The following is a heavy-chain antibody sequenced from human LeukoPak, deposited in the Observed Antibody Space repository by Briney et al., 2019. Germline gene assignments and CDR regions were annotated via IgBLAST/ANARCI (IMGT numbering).Heavy chain of an antibody. Sequence: ASVKVSCKASGYTFTSYYMHWVRQAPGQGLEWMGIINPSGGSTSYAQKFQGRVTMTRNTSISTAYMELSSLRSEDTAVYYCARTPRYCSSTSCDYYFDYWGQGTLVTVSS. CDR1: GYTFTSYY. CDR2: INPSGGST. J-gene: IGHJ4*02. D-gene: IGHD2-2*01. CDR3: ARTPRYCSSTSCDYYFDY. V-gene: IGHV1-46*01.